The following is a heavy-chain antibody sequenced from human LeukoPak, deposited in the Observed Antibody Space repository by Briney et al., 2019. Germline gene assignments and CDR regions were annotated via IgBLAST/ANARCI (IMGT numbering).Heavy chain of an antibody. D-gene: IGHD6-19*01. V-gene: IGHV3-33*06. CDR1: GFTFSSYG. CDR3: AKGKAGVPFDY. CDR2: IWYDGSNK. Sequence: GGSLRLSCAASGFTFSSYGMHWVRQAPGKGLEWVAVIWYDGSNKYYADSVKGRFTISRNNSKNTLYMQMNSLRAEDTAVYYCAKGKAGVPFDYWGQGTLVTVSS. J-gene: IGHJ4*02.